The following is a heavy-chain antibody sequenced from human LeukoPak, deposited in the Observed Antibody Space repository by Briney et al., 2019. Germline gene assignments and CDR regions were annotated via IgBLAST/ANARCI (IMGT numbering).Heavy chain of an antibody. CDR3: ARDGVAPGVYFDY. D-gene: IGHD6-13*01. V-gene: IGHV3-7*01. CDR1: GFIFNTHW. J-gene: IGHJ4*02. CDR2: INQDGSET. Sequence: GGSLRLSCGVSGFIFNTHWMSWVRQAPGKGPEWVANINQDGSETYYADSVKGRFTISRDNAQNSLYLTMNSLRAEDTAVYYCARDGVAPGVYFDYWGQGALVTVSS.